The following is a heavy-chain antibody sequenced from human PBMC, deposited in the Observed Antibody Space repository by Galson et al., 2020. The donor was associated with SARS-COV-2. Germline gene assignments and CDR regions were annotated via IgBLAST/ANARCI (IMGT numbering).Heavy chain of an antibody. CDR3: AKVLSSIAAAGDDYYYYYGMDV. Sequence: GETPKISCAASGFTFSSHAMSWVRQAPGKGLEWGSAIRGSGGSTYYADTLKGRFTISRENSKNTLYLQMNSLRAEDTAVYYCAKVLSSIAAAGDDYYYYYGMDVWGQGTTVTVSS. CDR2: IRGSGGST. D-gene: IGHD6-13*01. CDR1: GFTFSSHA. J-gene: IGHJ6*02. V-gene: IGHV3-23*01.